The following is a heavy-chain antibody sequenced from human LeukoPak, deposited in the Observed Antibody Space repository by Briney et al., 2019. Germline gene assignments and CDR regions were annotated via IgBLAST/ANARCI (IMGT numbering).Heavy chain of an antibody. J-gene: IGHJ5*02. V-gene: IGHV4-39*07. CDR2: IYYSGST. Sequence: SENLSLTCTVSGGSISSSSYYWGWIRQPPGKGLEWIGSIYYSGSTYYNPSLKSRVTISVDTSKNQFSLKLSSVTAADTAVYYCARELRSWSSNWFDPWGQGTLVTVSS. D-gene: IGHD6-13*01. CDR3: ARELRSWSSNWFDP. CDR1: GGSISSSSYY.